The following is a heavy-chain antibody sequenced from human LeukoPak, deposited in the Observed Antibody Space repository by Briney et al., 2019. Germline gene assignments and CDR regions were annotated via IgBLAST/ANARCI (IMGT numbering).Heavy chain of an antibody. CDR1: GYTFTSYY. V-gene: IGHV1-46*01. D-gene: IGHD1-14*01. CDR3: ARAGEPPLFDY. Sequence: ASVKVSCKASGYTFTSYYMHWVRQAPGQGLEWMGIINPSGGSTSYAQKFQGRVTMTRDMSTSTVYMELSSLRSEDTAVCYCARAGEPPLFDYWGQGTLVTVSS. J-gene: IGHJ4*02. CDR2: INPSGGST.